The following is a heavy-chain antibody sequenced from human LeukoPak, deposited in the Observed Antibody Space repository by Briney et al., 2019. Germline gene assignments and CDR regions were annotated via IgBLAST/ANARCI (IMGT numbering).Heavy chain of an antibody. Sequence: GGSLRLSCAASGFTFSAYWMHWVRQAPGKGLVWVSRIKSDGSSTTYADSVKGRFTISRDNAKNTLYLLMNSLRAEDTAVCYCARDYYGSLDYWGQGTLVTVSS. CDR1: GFTFSAYW. J-gene: IGHJ4*02. V-gene: IGHV3-74*01. D-gene: IGHD3-10*01. CDR3: ARDYYGSLDY. CDR2: IKSDGSST.